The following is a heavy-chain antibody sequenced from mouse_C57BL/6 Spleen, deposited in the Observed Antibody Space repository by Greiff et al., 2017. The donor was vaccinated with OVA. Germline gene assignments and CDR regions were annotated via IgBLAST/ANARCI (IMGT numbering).Heavy chain of an antibody. CDR2: IDPETGGT. D-gene: IGHD1-1*01. CDR1: GYTFTDYE. CDR3: TRKGGSSYGYFDV. Sequence: QVQLQQSGAELVRPGASVTLSCKASGYTFTDYEMHWVKQTPVHGLEWIGAIDPETGGTAYNQKFKGKAILTADKSSSTAYMELRSLTSEDSAVYDCTRKGGSSYGYFDVWGTGTTVTVSS. V-gene: IGHV1-15*01. J-gene: IGHJ1*03.